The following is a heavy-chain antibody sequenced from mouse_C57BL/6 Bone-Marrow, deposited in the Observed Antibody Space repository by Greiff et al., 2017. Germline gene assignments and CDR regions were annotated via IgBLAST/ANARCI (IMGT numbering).Heavy chain of an antibody. V-gene: IGHV1-81*01. CDR1: GYTFTSYG. Sequence: ESGAELARPGASVKLSCKASGYTFTSYGISWVKQRTGQGLEWIGEIYPRSGNTYYNEKFKGKATLTADKSSSTAYMELRSLTSEDSAVYFCANYGSSTFAYWGQGTLVTVSA. CDR3: ANYGSSTFAY. J-gene: IGHJ3*01. D-gene: IGHD1-1*01. CDR2: IYPRSGNT.